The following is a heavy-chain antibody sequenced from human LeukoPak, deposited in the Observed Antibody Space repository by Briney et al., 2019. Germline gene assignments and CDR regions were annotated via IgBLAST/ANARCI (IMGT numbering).Heavy chain of an antibody. CDR1: GFTFGDDA. CDR3: SKGLHDYGDSNYYFDQ. J-gene: IGHJ4*02. V-gene: IGHV3-49*03. CDR2: IRKKGYGETT. Sequence: GGSLRLSCTASGFTFGDDAWSWFRQAPGKGLEWICFIRKKGYGETTDYAASVRGRFTISRDDAKSIAYLQMNSLKTEDTALYYCSKGLHDYGDSNYYFDQWGRGTLVTVSS. D-gene: IGHD4-17*01.